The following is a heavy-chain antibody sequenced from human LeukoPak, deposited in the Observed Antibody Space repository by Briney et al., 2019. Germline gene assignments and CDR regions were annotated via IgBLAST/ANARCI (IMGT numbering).Heavy chain of an antibody. V-gene: IGHV3-30-3*01. Sequence: PGGSLRLSCAASGFTFSSYAMHWVRQAPGKGLEWVAVISYDGSNKYYADSVKGRFTISRDNSKNTLYLQMNSLRAEDTAVCYCASTAMAPYWGQGTLVTVSS. D-gene: IGHD5-18*01. CDR1: GFTFSSYA. J-gene: IGHJ4*02. CDR3: ASTAMAPY. CDR2: ISYDGSNK.